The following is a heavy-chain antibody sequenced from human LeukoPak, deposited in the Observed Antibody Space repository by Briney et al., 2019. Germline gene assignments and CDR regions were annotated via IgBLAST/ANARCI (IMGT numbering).Heavy chain of an antibody. J-gene: IGHJ5*02. CDR3: ARPYYYDSRIDP. CDR1: GGSISSGDYY. Sequence: PPETLSLTCTVSGGSISSGDYYWSWIRQPPGKGLEWIAYMYYSGSTYYNPSLKSRVTMSADTSKNQLSLKLSSVTAADTAVYYCARPYYYDSRIDPWGQGILVTVSS. D-gene: IGHD3-22*01. CDR2: MYYSGST. V-gene: IGHV4-30-4*01.